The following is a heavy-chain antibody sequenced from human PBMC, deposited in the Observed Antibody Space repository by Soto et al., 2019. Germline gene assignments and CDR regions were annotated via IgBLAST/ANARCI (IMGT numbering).Heavy chain of an antibody. J-gene: IGHJ4*02. CDR1: GFTFSSYA. CDR3: AKDSSISYYYDSSGPFDY. Sequence: PGGSLRRSGAASGFTFSSYAMSRVRQAPGKGLEWVSAISGSGGSTYYADSVKGRFTISRDNSKNTLYLQMNSLRAEDTAVYYCAKDSSISYYYDSSGPFDYCGQGTLVTVSS. V-gene: IGHV3-23*01. D-gene: IGHD3-22*01. CDR2: ISGSGGST.